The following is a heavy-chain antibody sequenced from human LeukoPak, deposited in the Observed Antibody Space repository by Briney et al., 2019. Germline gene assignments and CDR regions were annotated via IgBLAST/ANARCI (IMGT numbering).Heavy chain of an antibody. CDR2: IYHSGRT. CDR3: ARAPVVGSVDC. CDR1: GYSISSGYY. J-gene: IGHJ4*02. Sequence: SETLSLTCTVSGYSISSGYYWGWIRQPPGKGLEWIGSIYHSGRTFYNPSLKSRVTISVDTSKNQFSLKLSSVTAADTAVYYCARAPVVGSVDCWGQGTLVTVSS. D-gene: IGHD1-26*01. V-gene: IGHV4-38-2*02.